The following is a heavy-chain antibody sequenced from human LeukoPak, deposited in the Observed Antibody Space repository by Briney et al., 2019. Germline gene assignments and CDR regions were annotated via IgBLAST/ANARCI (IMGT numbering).Heavy chain of an antibody. D-gene: IGHD6-13*01. CDR1: GFTFRSYG. J-gene: IGHJ4*02. Sequence: GGAVTLSCAATGFTFRSYGMHWVGPAPGRGLAGVAVISYDGSNKYYADSVKGRFTISRDNSKNTLYLQMNSLRAEGTAVYYCAKDRRAAAGPFDCWGQGTLVTVSS. CDR3: AKDRRAAAGPFDC. V-gene: IGHV3-30*18. CDR2: ISYDGSNK.